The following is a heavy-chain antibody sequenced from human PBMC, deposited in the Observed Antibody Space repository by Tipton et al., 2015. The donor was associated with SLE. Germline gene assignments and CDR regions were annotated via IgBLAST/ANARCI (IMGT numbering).Heavy chain of an antibody. D-gene: IGHD5-18*01. CDR3: ARAGYSYDSGYYFDH. V-gene: IGHV4-59*01. Sequence: LRLSCTVSGGSISSYYWSWIRQPPGKGLEWIGYIYYSGSTNYNPSLKSRVTISLDTSKNQFSLKLSSMTAADTAVYYCARAGYSYDSGYYFDHWGQGTLVTVSS. CDR2: IYYSGST. J-gene: IGHJ4*02. CDR1: GGSISSYY.